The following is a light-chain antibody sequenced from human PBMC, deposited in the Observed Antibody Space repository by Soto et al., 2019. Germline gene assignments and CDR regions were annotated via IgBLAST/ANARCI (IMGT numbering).Light chain of an antibody. Sequence: EIVMTQSPATLSVSPGERATLSCRASQSVSSNLGWYQQRPGQAPRLVIYDASSRATGIPARFSASGSGSDFTLTISSLEPEDFAVYYCQQRSDWPRTFGRGTKLEIK. CDR3: QQRSDWPRT. CDR2: DAS. J-gene: IGKJ2*01. CDR1: QSVSSN. V-gene: IGKV3-11*01.